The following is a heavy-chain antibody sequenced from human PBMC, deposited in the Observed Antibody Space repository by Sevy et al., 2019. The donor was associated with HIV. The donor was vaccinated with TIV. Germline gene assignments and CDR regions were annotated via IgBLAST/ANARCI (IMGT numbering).Heavy chain of an antibody. J-gene: IGHJ3*02. D-gene: IGHD1-26*01. Sequence: GGSLILSCAASGFTFSSYSMNWVRQAPGKGLEWVSYISSSSSTIYYADSVKGRFTISRDNAKNSLYLQMNSLRVEDTAVYYCAREGETSGHAGAFDIWGQGTMVTVSS. V-gene: IGHV3-48*01. CDR2: ISSSSSTI. CDR3: AREGETSGHAGAFDI. CDR1: GFTFSSYS.